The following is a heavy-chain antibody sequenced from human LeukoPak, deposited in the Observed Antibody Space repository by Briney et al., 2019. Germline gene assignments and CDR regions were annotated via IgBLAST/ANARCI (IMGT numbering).Heavy chain of an antibody. CDR2: IFNSGST. CDR1: GGSISSYY. D-gene: IGHD6-6*01. V-gene: IGHV4-59*12. CDR3: ARGGIAARLGFFDY. J-gene: IGHJ4*02. Sequence: PAETLSLTCSVSGGSISSYYWSWIRQPPGKGLEWIGYIFNSGSTSYNPSLKSRVTISVDTSKNQFSLKLSSVTAADTAVYYCARGGIAARLGFFDYWGQGTLVTVSS.